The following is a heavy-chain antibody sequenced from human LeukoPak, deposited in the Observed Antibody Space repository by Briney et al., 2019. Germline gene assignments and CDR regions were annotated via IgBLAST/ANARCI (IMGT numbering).Heavy chain of an antibody. CDR3: ARSSMVRGVIINYYYYYGMDV. Sequence: SETLSLTCAVYGGSFSGYYWSWIRQPPGKGLEWIGEINPSGSTNYNPSLKSRVTISVDTSKNQFSLKLSSVTAADTAVYYCARSSMVRGVIINYYYYYGMDVWGQGTTVTVSS. V-gene: IGHV4-34*01. J-gene: IGHJ6*02. CDR2: INPSGST. D-gene: IGHD3-10*01. CDR1: GGSFSGYY.